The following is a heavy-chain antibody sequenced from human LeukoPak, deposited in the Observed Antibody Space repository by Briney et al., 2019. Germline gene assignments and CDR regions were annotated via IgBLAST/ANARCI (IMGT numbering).Heavy chain of an antibody. D-gene: IGHD2-21*01. Sequence: ASVKVSRKASGYTFTSYDINWVRQATGQGLEWMGWMNPNGGNTGYAQRLQGRITITRNTSINTAYMELSSLRSEDTAMYYCALRHSANDAFDIWGQGTMVSVSS. J-gene: IGHJ3*02. CDR2: MNPNGGNT. V-gene: IGHV1-8*03. CDR1: GYTFTSYD. CDR3: ALRHSANDAFDI.